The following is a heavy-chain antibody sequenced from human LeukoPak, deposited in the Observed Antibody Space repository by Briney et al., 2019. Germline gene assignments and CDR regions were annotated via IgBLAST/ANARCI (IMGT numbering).Heavy chain of an antibody. Sequence: PSETLSLTCAVYGGSFSGYYWGWIRQPPGKGLEWIGSIYYSGSTYYNPSLKSRVTISVDTSKNQFSLKLSSVTAADTAVYYCASQYYDILTGYYKALDYWGQGTLVTVSS. J-gene: IGHJ4*02. V-gene: IGHV4-39*01. D-gene: IGHD3-9*01. CDR3: ASQYYDILTGYYKALDY. CDR2: IYYSGST. CDR1: GGSFSGYY.